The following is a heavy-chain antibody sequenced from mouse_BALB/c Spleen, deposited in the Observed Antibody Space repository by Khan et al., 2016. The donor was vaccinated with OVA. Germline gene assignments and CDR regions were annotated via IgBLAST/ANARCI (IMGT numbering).Heavy chain of an antibody. CDR3: TSPNWFAY. V-gene: IGHV14-3*02. CDR2: IDPANGNT. Sequence: VQLKQSGAELVKPGASVKLSCTASAFNIKDTYMHWVKQRPEQGLEWIGRIDPANGNTKYDPRFQGKATITADTSSNTAYLQLSGLTSEDTAVYYCTSPNWFAYWGQGTLVTVSA. J-gene: IGHJ3*01. CDR1: AFNIKDTY.